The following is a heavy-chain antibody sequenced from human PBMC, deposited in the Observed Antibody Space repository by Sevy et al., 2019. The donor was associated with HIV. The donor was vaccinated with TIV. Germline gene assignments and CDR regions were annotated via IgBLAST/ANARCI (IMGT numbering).Heavy chain of an antibody. V-gene: IGHV3-49*04. CDR2: LKSKVYGGTV. D-gene: IGHD6-13*01. Sequence: GGSLRLSCTASGFTFGDYCMSWVRQAPGKGLEWVAFLKSKVYGGTVDHAASVKGRFIISRDDSKSIAYLQMNDLKTKDTGVYYCTRWKAAQSIFDYWGQGALVTVSS. CDR1: GFTFGDYC. J-gene: IGHJ4*02. CDR3: TRWKAAQSIFDY.